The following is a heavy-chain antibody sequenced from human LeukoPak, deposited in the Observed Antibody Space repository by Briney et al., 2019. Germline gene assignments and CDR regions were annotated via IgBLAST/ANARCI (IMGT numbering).Heavy chain of an antibody. CDR2: IYYSGST. D-gene: IGHD3-10*01. Sequence: PSETLSLTCTVSGGSISSSSYYWGWIRQPPGKGLEWIGSIYYSGSTYYNPSLKSRVTISVDTSKNQFSLKLSSVTAADTAVYYCARDFVVSTMVRGVITPSYWYFDLWGRGTLVTVSS. CDR3: ARDFVVSTMVRGVITPSYWYFDL. CDR1: GGSISSSSYY. J-gene: IGHJ2*01. V-gene: IGHV4-39*07.